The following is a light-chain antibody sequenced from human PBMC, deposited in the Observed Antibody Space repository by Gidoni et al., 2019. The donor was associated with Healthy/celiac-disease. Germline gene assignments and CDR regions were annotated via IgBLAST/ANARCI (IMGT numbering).Light chain of an antibody. CDR1: QSVSSN. CDR2: GAS. CDR3: QQYNNWPLYT. Sequence: VMTQSPATLSVSPGERATLSCRASQSVSSNLAWYQQKPGQAPRPLIYGASTRATGIPARFSGSGSGTEFTLTISSLQSEDFAVYYCQQYNNWPLYTFGQGTKLEIK. J-gene: IGKJ2*01. V-gene: IGKV3-15*01.